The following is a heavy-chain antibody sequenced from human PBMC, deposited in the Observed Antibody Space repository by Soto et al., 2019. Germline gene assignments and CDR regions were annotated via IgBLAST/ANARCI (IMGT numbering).Heavy chain of an antibody. Sequence: PSETLSLTCTVSGGSISSGDYYWSWIRQPPGKGLEWIGYIYYSGSTYYNPSLKSRVTISVDTSKNQFSLKLSSVTAADTAVYYCARALQYYDSSGYYFDYWGQGTLVTVSS. V-gene: IGHV4-30-4*01. CDR3: ARALQYYDSSGYYFDY. CDR1: GGSISSGDYY. CDR2: IYYSGST. D-gene: IGHD3-22*01. J-gene: IGHJ4*02.